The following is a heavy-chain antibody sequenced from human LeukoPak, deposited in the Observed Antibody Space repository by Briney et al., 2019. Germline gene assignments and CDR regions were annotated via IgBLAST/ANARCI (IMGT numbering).Heavy chain of an antibody. CDR3: ARDNSVGDNAWWFDP. CDR2: INPTGGST. V-gene: IGHV1-46*01. Sequence: ASVKVSCEASGYTFTGYYMHWVRQAPGQGLEWMGLINPTGGSTGYAQKFQGRVTMTRDMSTSTDYMELSSLRSEDTAIYYCARDNSVGDNAWWFDPWGQGTLVTVSS. D-gene: IGHD1-26*01. J-gene: IGHJ5*02. CDR1: GYTFTGYY.